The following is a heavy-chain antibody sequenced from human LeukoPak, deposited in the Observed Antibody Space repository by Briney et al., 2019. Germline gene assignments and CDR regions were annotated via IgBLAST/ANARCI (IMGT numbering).Heavy chain of an antibody. CDR1: GGSISSGDYY. D-gene: IGHD2-2*01. CDR2: IYYSGCT. Sequence: PSETLSLTCTVSGGSISSGDYYWSWIRQPPGKGLEWIGYIYYSGCTYYNPSLKSRVTISVDTSKNQFSLKLSSVTAADTAVYYCARDRGYCSSTSCYNWFDPWGQGTLVTVSS. V-gene: IGHV4-30-4*08. J-gene: IGHJ5*02. CDR3: ARDRGYCSSTSCYNWFDP.